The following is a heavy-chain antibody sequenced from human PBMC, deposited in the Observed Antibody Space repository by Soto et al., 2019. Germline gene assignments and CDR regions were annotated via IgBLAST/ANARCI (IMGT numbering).Heavy chain of an antibody. Sequence: SETLSLTCAVYGGSFSGYYWSWIRQPPGKGLEWIGEINHSGSTNYNPSLKSRVTISVDTSKNQFSLKLSSVTAADTAVYYCARGARWGCSSTSCYTGWFDPWGQGTLVTVSS. J-gene: IGHJ5*02. CDR2: INHSGST. CDR1: GGSFSGYY. D-gene: IGHD2-2*02. V-gene: IGHV4-34*01. CDR3: ARGARWGCSSTSCYTGWFDP.